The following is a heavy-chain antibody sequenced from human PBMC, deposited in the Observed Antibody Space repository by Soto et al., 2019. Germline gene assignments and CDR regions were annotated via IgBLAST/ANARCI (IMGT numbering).Heavy chain of an antibody. Sequence: EVQLVESGGGLVKPGGSLRLSCAASGFTFNNGWMSWVRQAPGKGLERVGRIKSKAAGGTTDYSAPVQGRFTISGDDSKNTMQLQMNSLKTDDTAVYYCATDSTQTFCDGGPSYSVLTKIHDSWGQGTLVNVS. D-gene: IGHD2-15*01. J-gene: IGHJ4*02. V-gene: IGHV3-15*01. CDR2: IKSKAAGGTT. CDR3: ATDSTQTFCDGGPSYSVLTKIHDS. CDR1: GFTFNNGW.